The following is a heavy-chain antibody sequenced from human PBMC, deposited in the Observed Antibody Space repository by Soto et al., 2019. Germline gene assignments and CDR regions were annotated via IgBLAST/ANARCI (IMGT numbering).Heavy chain of an antibody. D-gene: IGHD3-10*01. CDR2: TVPIIIST. CDR3: ARDRSGVTGKTRNIYAMDV. Sequence: QVQLVQSGAEVKMPGSSVKVSCQASGGTLSSYAISWVRQAPGQGLEWVGGTVPIIISTHYSQKFQDRVTLTADEATNTVYMELSSLRSEAPAVYYCARDRSGVTGKTRNIYAMDVWGQGTTVTVSS. J-gene: IGHJ6*02. V-gene: IGHV1-69*01. CDR1: GGTLSSYA.